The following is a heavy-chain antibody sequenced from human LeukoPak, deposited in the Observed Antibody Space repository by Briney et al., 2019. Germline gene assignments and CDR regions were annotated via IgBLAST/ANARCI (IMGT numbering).Heavy chain of an antibody. J-gene: IGHJ4*02. CDR1: GFTFSSYG. V-gene: IGHV3-30*02. D-gene: IGHD3-22*01. Sequence: GSLRLSCAASGFTFSSYGMHWVRQAPGKGLEWVTFIRYDGSNKYYADSVKGRFTISRDNSKNTLYLQMNSLRAEDTAVYYCAKDRHDTSGYYLDYWGQGTLVTVSS. CDR3: AKDRHDTSGYYLDY. CDR2: IRYDGSNK.